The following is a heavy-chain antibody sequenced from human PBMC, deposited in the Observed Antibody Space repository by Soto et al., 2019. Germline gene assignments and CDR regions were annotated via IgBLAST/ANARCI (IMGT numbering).Heavy chain of an antibody. J-gene: IGHJ4*02. CDR1: GFSFDDYA. CDR3: AKGTYDSSGYYTAPDY. Sequence: EVQLVESGGGLVQPGRSLRLSCAASGFSFDDYAMHWVRQAPGRGLEWVSGITWNSGYIGYADSVKGRFTISKDNAKNSLYLKMNSLRPEDTAVYHCAKGTYDSSGYYTAPDYWGQGTLVTVSS. V-gene: IGHV3-9*01. CDR2: ITWNSGYI. D-gene: IGHD3-22*01.